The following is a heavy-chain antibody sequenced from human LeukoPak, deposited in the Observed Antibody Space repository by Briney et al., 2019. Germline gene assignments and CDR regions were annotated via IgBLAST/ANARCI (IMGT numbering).Heavy chain of an antibody. CDR1: GFTFDDYA. Sequence: PGGSLRLSCAASGFTFDDYAMHWVRQAPGKGLEWVSGISWNSGSIGYADSVKGRFTISRDNAKNSLYLQMNSLRAEDTALYYCAKGKTAYCGGDCPPDYFDYWGQGTLVTVSS. D-gene: IGHD2-21*02. CDR2: ISWNSGSI. CDR3: AKGKTAYCGGDCPPDYFDY. V-gene: IGHV3-9*01. J-gene: IGHJ4*02.